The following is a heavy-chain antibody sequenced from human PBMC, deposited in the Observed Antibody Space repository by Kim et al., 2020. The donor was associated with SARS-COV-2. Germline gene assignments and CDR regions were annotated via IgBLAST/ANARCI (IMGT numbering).Heavy chain of an antibody. J-gene: IGHJ6*02. CDR3: ARWPQYGSGSYWSNRKYYYGMDV. Sequence: SETLSLTCAVYGGSFSGYYWSWIRQPPGKGLEWIGEINHSGSTNYNPSLKSRVTISVDTSKNQFSLKLSSVTAADTAVYYCARWPQYGSGSYWSNRKYYYGMDVWGQGTTVTVSS. CDR2: INHSGST. D-gene: IGHD3-10*01. V-gene: IGHV4-34*01. CDR1: GGSFSGYY.